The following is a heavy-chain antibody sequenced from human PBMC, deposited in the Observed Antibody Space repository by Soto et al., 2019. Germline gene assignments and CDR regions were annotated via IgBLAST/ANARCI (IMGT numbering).Heavy chain of an antibody. V-gene: IGHV5-51*01. CDR3: ARLQGPRTNNFLRLQPRDYFDH. Sequence: GESLKISCMASGYSLTNYWIAWVRQMPGAGLEWVGIIYPRDSDTRYSPSFQGQVTISVDKSISTAYLHWSSLKASDTAMYYCARLQGPRTNNFLRLQPRDYFDHWGQGTLVTVSS. J-gene: IGHJ4*02. CDR2: IYPRDSDT. CDR1: GYSLTNYW. D-gene: IGHD3-3*01.